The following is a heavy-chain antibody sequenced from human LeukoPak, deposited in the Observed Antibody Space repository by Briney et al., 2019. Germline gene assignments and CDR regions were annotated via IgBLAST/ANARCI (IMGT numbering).Heavy chain of an antibody. Sequence: SETLSLTCTVSGSAISGYYWNWIRQPAGKGLEWIGRVYGSGTTNYNPSLKSRVTMSIDTPKSQVSLNLDSVTAADTAVYYCAREGATVITRAFDFWGQGTLVTVSS. CDR1: GSAISGYY. CDR3: AREGATVITRAFDF. CDR2: VYGSGTT. D-gene: IGHD1-14*01. V-gene: IGHV4-4*07. J-gene: IGHJ4*02.